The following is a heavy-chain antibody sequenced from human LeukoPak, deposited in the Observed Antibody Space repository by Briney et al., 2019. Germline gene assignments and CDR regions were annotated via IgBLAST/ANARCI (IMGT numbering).Heavy chain of an antibody. J-gene: IGHJ4*02. D-gene: IGHD3-22*01. CDR3: AKGGPSYDSSGYRFDY. CDR1: GFTFSSYE. V-gene: IGHV3-48*03. CDR2: ISSSGSTR. Sequence: PGGSLRLPCAASGFTFSSYEMNWVRQAPGKGLEWVSYISSSGSTRYYADSVKGRFTISRDNAKNSLYLQLNSLRAEDTAVYYCAKGGPSYDSSGYRFDYWGQGTLVTVSS.